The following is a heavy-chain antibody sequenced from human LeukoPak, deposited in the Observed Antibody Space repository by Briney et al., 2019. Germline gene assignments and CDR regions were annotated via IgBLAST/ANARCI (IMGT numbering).Heavy chain of an antibody. CDR2: ISGRGSTK. CDR1: GFTFSSYE. J-gene: IGHJ4*02. D-gene: IGHD6-13*01. CDR3: ARDRIGYSSTHKGDY. V-gene: IGHV3-48*03. Sequence: GGSLRLSCAASGFTFSSYEMNWVRQAPGKGLEWISYISGRGSTKYYADSVKGRFTISRDNAKNSLYLQTNSLRAEDTAVYYCARDRIGYSSTHKGDYWGQGTLVTVSS.